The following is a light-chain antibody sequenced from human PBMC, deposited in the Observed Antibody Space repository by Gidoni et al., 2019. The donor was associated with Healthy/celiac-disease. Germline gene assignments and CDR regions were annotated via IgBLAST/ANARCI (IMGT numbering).Light chain of an antibody. CDR2: DVS. CDR1: SSDVGGYNY. J-gene: IGLJ1*01. Sequence: QSALTQPASVSGSPGQSITISCTGTSSDVGGYNYVSWYQQHPGKAPKLMIYDVSNRPSGVSNRFSGSKSGNTASLTISGLQAEDEADYYCSSYTSSSTLGGVFGTGTKVTGL. V-gene: IGLV2-14*03. CDR3: SSYTSSSTLGGV.